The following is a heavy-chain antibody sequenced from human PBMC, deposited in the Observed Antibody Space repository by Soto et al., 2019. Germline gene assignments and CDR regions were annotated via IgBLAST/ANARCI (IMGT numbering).Heavy chain of an antibody. CDR3: AMDCGDRPEYFKH. D-gene: IGHD4-17*01. Sequence: QVRLVQSGPDLKRPGASMKVSCKASGYTFTSYGISWVRQAPGQGLEWMAWISPLKGRTQYSQKAQGRVTLSTDTSSNPAYMEMTTLRVDDTAVYYCAMDCGDRPEYFKHWGQGTLVTVS. CDR2: ISPLKGRT. CDR1: GYTFTSYG. J-gene: IGHJ1*01. V-gene: IGHV1-18*04.